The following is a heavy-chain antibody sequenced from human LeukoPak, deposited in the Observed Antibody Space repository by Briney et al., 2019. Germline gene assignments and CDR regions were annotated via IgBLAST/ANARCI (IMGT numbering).Heavy chain of an antibody. CDR2: INAGNGNT. D-gene: IGHD2-2*01. V-gene: IGHV1-3*01. CDR1: GYTLTSYA. J-gene: IGHJ4*02. Sequence: ASVKVSCKASGYTLTSYAMHWVRQAPGQRLEWMGWINAGNGNTKYSQKFQGRVTITRDTSASTAYMELSSLRSEDTAVYYCARSSSGGIVVVPAARPFDYWGQGTLVTVSS. CDR3: ARSSSGGIVVVPAARPFDY.